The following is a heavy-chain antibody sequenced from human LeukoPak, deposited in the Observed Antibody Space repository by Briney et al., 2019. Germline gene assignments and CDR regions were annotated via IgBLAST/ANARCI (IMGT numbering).Heavy chain of an antibody. D-gene: IGHD1-26*01. CDR1: GGTFSSYA. V-gene: IGHV1-46*01. J-gene: IGHJ4*02. CDR2: INPSGGST. Sequence: GASVKVSCKASGGTFSSYAISWVRQAPGQGLEWMGIINPSGGSTSYAQKFQGRVTMTRDTSTSTVYMELSSLRSEDTAVYYCARVSGVGATELYFDYWGQGTLVTVSS. CDR3: ARVSGVGATELYFDY.